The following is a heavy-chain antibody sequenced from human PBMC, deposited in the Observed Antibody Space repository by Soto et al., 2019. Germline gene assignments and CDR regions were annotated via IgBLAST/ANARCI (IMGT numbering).Heavy chain of an antibody. V-gene: IGHV3-30*18. D-gene: IGHD6-19*01. CDR2: IPYDGSNK. Sequence: PGGSLRLSCAASGFTFSSYGMHWVRQAPGKGLEWVAVIPYDGSNKYYADSVKGRFTISRDNSKNALYLQMNSLRAEDTAVYYCAKVRGSSSYGMDVWGQGTTVTVSS. CDR1: GFTFSSYG. CDR3: AKVRGSSSYGMDV. J-gene: IGHJ6*02.